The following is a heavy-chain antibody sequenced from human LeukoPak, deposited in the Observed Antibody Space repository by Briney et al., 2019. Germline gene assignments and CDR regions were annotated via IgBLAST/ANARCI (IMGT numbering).Heavy chain of an antibody. V-gene: IGHV1-18*01. CDR3: ARDFEDIAARPRYYYYYGMDV. D-gene: IGHD6-6*01. J-gene: IGHJ6*02. CDR2: ISAYNGNT. Sequence: ASVKVSCKASGYTFTSYGISWVRQAPGQGLGWMGWISAYNGNTNYAQKLQGRVTMTTDTSTSTAYMELRSLRSDDTAVYYCARDFEDIAARPRYYYYYGMDVWGQGTTVTVSS. CDR1: GYTFTSYG.